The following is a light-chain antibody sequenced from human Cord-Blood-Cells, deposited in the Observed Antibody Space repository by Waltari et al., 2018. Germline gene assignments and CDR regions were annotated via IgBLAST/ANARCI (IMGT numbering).Light chain of an antibody. CDR2: DVS. V-gene: IGLV2-11*01. CDR1: SSDVGGYNY. J-gene: IGLJ2*01. CDR3: CSYAGSYTFVV. Sequence: QSALTQPRSVSGSPRQSVTISCTGTSSDVGGYNYVSWYQQHPGKAPKLMIYDVSKRPSGVPDRFSGSKSGNTASLTISGLQAEDEADYYCCSYAGSYTFVVFGGGTKLTVL.